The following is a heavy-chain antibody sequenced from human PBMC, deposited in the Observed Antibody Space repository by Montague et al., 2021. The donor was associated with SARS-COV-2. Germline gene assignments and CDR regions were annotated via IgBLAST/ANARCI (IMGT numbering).Heavy chain of an antibody. V-gene: IGHV4-39*07. Sequence: SETLSLTCTVSGGSISSSSYYWGWIRQPPGKGLEWIGSIYYSGYTHYNPSLKRRVTISVDTSKNHFSLRLSSVTAADTAVYYCARSGSGGIFDPWGQGTLVIVSS. D-gene: IGHD6-25*01. J-gene: IGHJ5*02. CDR3: ARSGSGGIFDP. CDR2: IYYSGYT. CDR1: GGSISSSSYY.